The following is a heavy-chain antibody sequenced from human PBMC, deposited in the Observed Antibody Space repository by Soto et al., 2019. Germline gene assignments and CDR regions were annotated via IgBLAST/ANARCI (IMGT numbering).Heavy chain of an antibody. J-gene: IGHJ5*02. CDR3: ARPTRYYYDSSGQSAWFDP. CDR2: IIPIFGTA. CDR1: GGTFSSYA. Sequence: QVQLVQSGAEVKKPGSSVKVSCKASGGTFSSYAISWVRQAPGQGLEWMGGIIPIFGTANYAQKFQGRVTITADESTSTAYMELSSLRSEDTAVYYCARPTRYYYDSSGQSAWFDPWGQGTLVNVSP. D-gene: IGHD3-22*01. V-gene: IGHV1-69*12.